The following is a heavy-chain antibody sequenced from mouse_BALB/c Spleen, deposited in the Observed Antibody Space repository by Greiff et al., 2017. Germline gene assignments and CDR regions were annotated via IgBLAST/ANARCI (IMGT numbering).Heavy chain of an antibody. CDR2: IWWNDNK. J-gene: IGHJ1*01. CDR1: GFSLSTYGIG. Sequence: QVTLKVSGPGILQPSQTLSLTCSFSGFSLSTYGIGVGWIRQPSGKGLEWLAHIWWNDNKYYNTALKSRLTISKDTSNNQVFLKIASVDTADTATYYCARTGYGSKGGYVDVWGAGTTVTVSS. V-gene: IGHV8-11*01. CDR3: ARTGYGSKGGYVDV. D-gene: IGHD1-1*01.